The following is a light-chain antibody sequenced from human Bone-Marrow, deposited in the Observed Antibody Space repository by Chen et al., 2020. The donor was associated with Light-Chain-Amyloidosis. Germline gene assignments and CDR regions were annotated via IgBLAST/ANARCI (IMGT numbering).Light chain of an antibody. CDR3: QSADSSGTYEVI. V-gene: IGLV3-25*03. CDR2: RDT. Sequence: SYELTQPPSVSVSPGQTARITCSGDDLPTKYAYWYQQKPGQAPVLVIHRDTERPSGISERFAGSSSGTTATLTISGDQAEDEADYHCQSADSSGTYEVIVGGGTKLTGL. J-gene: IGLJ2*01. CDR1: DLPTKY.